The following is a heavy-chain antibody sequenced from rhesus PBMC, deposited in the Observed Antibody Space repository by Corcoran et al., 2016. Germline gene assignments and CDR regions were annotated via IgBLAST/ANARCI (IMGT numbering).Heavy chain of an antibody. CDR2: IYGNSAST. V-gene: IGHV4-73*01. CDR3: ARHRTIPLGVDY. Sequence: QVKLQQWGEGLVKPSETLSLPCAVYGGSISGYYYWSWIRQPPGKGLEWIGYIYGNSASTNHNPTLKNRVTIAKDKSKNQFSLKLSSVTAADTAVYYWARHRTIPLGVDYWGQGVLVTVSS. J-gene: IGHJ4*01. CDR1: GGSISGYYY. D-gene: IGHD3-40*01.